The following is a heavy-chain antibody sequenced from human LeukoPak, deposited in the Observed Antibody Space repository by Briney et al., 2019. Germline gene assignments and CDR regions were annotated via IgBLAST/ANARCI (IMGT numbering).Heavy chain of an antibody. CDR1: GYTFTSYG. V-gene: IGHV1-18*01. CDR3: ARVGSSSWEDWYFDL. Sequence: ASVKASCKASGYTFTSYGISWARQAPGQGLEWMGWISAYNGNTNYAQKLQGRVTMTTDTSTSTAYMELRSLRSDDTAVYYCARVGSSSWEDWYFDLWGRGTLVTVSS. D-gene: IGHD6-13*01. J-gene: IGHJ2*01. CDR2: ISAYNGNT.